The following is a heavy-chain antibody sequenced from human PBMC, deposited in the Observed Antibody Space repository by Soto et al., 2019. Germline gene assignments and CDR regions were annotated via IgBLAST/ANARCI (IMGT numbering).Heavy chain of an antibody. D-gene: IGHD6-13*01. Sequence: SETLSLTCTVSGGSISSSSYYWGWIRQPPGKGLEWIGSIYYSGSTYYNPSLKSRVTISVETSKNQFSLKLSSVTAADTAVYYCASQRVAAAGTGTSSRYYGMDVWGQGTTVTVSS. J-gene: IGHJ6*02. CDR2: IYYSGST. CDR3: ASQRVAAAGTGTSSRYYGMDV. CDR1: GGSISSSSYY. V-gene: IGHV4-39*01.